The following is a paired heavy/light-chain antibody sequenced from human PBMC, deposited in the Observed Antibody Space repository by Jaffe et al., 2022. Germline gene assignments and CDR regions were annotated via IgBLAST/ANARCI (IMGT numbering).Heavy chain of an antibody. CDR2: INSDGSSI. CDR3: TRELGIL. J-gene: IGHJ3*01. V-gene: IGHV3-74*01. D-gene: IGHD6-13*01. Sequence: EVQLVQSGGGLVPPGGSLRLSCAASGFTFSSHWMHWFRQAPGKGLVWVSRINSDGSSISYADSVKGRFTISRDNGRNMVYLQMNSLRAEDTALYYCTRELGILWGQGTMVTVSS. CDR1: GFTFSSHW.
Light chain of an antibody. CDR1: QSLLHSDGNTY. CDR2: EVS. J-gene: IGKJ2*01. Sequence: DIVLTQTPLSLSVTPGQPASISCKSSQSLLHSDGNTYLYWYLQKPGQSPQLLIIEVSSRFSGVPDRFSGSGSGTDFTLKISRVEAEDVGVYYCMQGIHLPYTFGQGTKLESK. V-gene: IGKV2-29*02. CDR3: MQGIHLPYT.